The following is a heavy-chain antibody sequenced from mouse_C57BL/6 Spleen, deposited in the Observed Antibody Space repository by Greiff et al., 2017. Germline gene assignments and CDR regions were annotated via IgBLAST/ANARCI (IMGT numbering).Heavy chain of an antibody. CDR3: ASHRWLLEAMDY. D-gene: IGHD2-3*01. CDR2: ISGGGGNT. CDR1: GFTFSSYT. V-gene: IGHV5-9*01. Sequence: DVMLVESGGGLVKPGGSLKLSCAASGFTFSSYTMSWVRQTPEKRLEWVATISGGGGNTYYPDSVKGRFTISRDNAKNTLYLQMSSLRSEDTALYYCASHRWLLEAMDYWGQGTSVTVSS. J-gene: IGHJ4*01.